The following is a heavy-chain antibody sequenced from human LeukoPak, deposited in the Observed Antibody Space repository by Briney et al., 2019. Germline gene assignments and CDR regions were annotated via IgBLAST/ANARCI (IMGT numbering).Heavy chain of an antibody. CDR2: TSWNSGSI. CDR3: AKDIMGDYSSGSANFDY. Sequence: GGSLRLSCAASAFTFDDYAMHWDRPAPGKGLEWVSGTSWNSGSIGYADSVKGRFTISRDNAKNSLYLQMNSLRAEDTALYYCAKDIMGDYSSGSANFDYWGQGSLVTVSS. J-gene: IGHJ4*02. D-gene: IGHD3-22*01. CDR1: AFTFDDYA. V-gene: IGHV3-9*01.